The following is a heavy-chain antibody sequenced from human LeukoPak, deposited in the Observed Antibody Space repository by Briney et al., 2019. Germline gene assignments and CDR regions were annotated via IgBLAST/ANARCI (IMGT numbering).Heavy chain of an antibody. CDR1: SESFSGYF. CDR3: ARLLMNYYYYMDV. J-gene: IGHJ6*03. Sequence: SETLSLTCAIYSESFSGYFWSWIRQPPGKGLEWIGEINYSGSTNYNPSLKSRVTISVDTSKNQFSLKLSSVTAAYTAVYYCARLLMNYYYYMDVWGKGTTVTISS. V-gene: IGHV4-34*01. CDR2: INYSGST.